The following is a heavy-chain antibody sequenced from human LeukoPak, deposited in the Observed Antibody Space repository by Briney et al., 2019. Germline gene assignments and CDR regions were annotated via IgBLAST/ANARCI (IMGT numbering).Heavy chain of an antibody. J-gene: IGHJ4*02. CDR1: GGSISSGGYY. Sequence: SQTLSLTCTVSGGSISSGGYYWSWIRQHPGKGLEWIGYIYYSGGTYYNPSLKSRVTISVDTSKNQFSLKLSSVTAADTAVYYCARDRGAAQLFDYWGQGTLVTVSS. D-gene: IGHD6-6*01. CDR3: ARDRGAAQLFDY. V-gene: IGHV4-31*03. CDR2: IYYSGGT.